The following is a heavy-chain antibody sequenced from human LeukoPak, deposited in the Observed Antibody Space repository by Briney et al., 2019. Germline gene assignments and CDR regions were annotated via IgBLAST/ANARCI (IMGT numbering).Heavy chain of an antibody. CDR1: GGFISSHY. V-gene: IGHV4-59*11. J-gene: IGHJ6*03. D-gene: IGHD6-6*01. Sequence: SETLSLTCTVSGGFISSHYWSWIRQPPGKGLEWIGYIYYSGSTNYNPSLKSRVTISVDTSKNQFSLKLSSVTAADTAVYYCARELYSSSSYYYYYYYMDVWGKGTTVTVSS. CDR3: ARELYSSSSYYYYYYYMDV. CDR2: IYYSGST.